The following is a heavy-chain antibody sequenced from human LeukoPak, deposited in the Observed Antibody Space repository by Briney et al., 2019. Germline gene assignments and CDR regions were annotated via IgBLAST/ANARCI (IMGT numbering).Heavy chain of an antibody. CDR3: AREVAGSGLSYNWYDP. Sequence: SETLSLTCTVSGGSISSYYWSWIRQPPGKGLEWIGYIYYSGSTNYNPSLKSRVTISVDTSKNQFSLKLSSVTAADTAVYYCAREVAGSGLSYNWYDPWGQGTLVTVFS. CDR1: GGSISSYY. V-gene: IGHV4-59*01. J-gene: IGHJ5*02. D-gene: IGHD6-19*01. CDR2: IYYSGST.